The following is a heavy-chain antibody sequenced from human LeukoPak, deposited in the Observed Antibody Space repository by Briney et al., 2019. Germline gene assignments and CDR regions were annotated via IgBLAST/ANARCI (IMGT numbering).Heavy chain of an antibody. D-gene: IGHD3-16*01. CDR3: ARDGFGTGSN. CDR1: GFTFSHYS. V-gene: IGHV3-21*04. J-gene: IGHJ4*02. Sequence: GGSLRLSCVASGFTFSHYSMNWVRQAPGKGLEWVSSIRFTGSYIYYADSVKGRFIISRDNAKNSLYLQMNTLRADDTAVYYCARDGFGTGSNWGQGTLVTVSS. CDR2: IRFTGSYI.